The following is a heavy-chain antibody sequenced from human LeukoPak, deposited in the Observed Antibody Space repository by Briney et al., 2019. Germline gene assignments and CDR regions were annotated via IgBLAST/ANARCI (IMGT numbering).Heavy chain of an antibody. CDR3: ARDSGSCRGCAFDV. V-gene: IGHV3-7*01. Sequence: GGSLRLSCAASGFTFSQHYMSWVRQAPGKGLEWVANLNPDGSERKYVDSVKGRFTISRDNAKNSVYLQMSSLRAGDTAVFYCARDSGSCRGCAFDVWGHGTMVTVSS. CDR1: GFTFSQHY. CDR2: LNPDGSER. J-gene: IGHJ3*01. D-gene: IGHD6-13*01.